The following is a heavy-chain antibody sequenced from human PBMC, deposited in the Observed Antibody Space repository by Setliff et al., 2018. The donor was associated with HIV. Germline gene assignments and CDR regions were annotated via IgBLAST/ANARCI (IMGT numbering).Heavy chain of an antibody. V-gene: IGHV1-46*02. D-gene: IGHD2-2*01. CDR1: GYTFNNYY. CDR3: ARGPPIVVVPAALLTFDY. J-gene: IGHJ4*02. Sequence: GASVKVSCKASGYTFNNYYMHWVRQAPGQGLEWMGIINPSDNRTYYAQKFQGRVTMTRDTSTCSVYMELRSLRSEDTAVYYCARGPPIVVVPAALLTFDYWGQGTLVTVSS. CDR2: INPSDNRT.